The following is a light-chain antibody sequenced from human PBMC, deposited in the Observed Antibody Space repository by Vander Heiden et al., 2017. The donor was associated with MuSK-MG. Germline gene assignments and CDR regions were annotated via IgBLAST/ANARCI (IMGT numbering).Light chain of an antibody. CDR3: SSFTGRSYV. CDR2: DVT. J-gene: IGLJ1*01. V-gene: IGLV2-11*01. Sequence: QSALTQPRSVPGSPGQSVTISCTGTSSDVGGYNYVSWYQQHPADAPKLMIYDVTERPSGVPDRFSGSKSATTAQPTISGLQVEDDAYYYCSSFTGRSYVFGTGTKLTVL. CDR1: SSDVGGYNY.